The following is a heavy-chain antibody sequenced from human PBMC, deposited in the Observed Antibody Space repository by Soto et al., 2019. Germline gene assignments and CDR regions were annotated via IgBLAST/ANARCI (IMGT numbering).Heavy chain of an antibody. CDR2: IYWDDDK. CDR1: GFSLSTSGVG. CDR3: AHSRAPRVFDY. Sequence: QITLKESGPTLVKPTQTLTLTCTFSGFSLSTSGVGVGWIRQPPGKALEWLALIYWDDDKRNSPSLKSRLTITQDTSKNRVVLTMTNMDPVDTATYYCAHSRAPRVFDYWGQGTPVTVSS. D-gene: IGHD3-10*01. J-gene: IGHJ4*02. V-gene: IGHV2-5*02.